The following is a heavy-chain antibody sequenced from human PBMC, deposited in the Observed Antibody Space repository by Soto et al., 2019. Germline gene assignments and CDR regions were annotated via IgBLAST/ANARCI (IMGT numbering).Heavy chain of an antibody. J-gene: IGHJ4*02. D-gene: IGHD4-4*01. CDR2: ISSTSNYR. CDR1: GGIFGDFY. V-gene: IGHV3-11*05. CDR3: AKDTRNTVSHVDY. Sequence: PVVPLRLSCAVSGGIFGDFYMTWIRQAPGKGLEWVSEISSTSNYRNYADSVKGRFTVSRENANNTLYLEMNNLRAEDTAVYYCAKDTRNTVSHVDYWGQGTLVTVSS.